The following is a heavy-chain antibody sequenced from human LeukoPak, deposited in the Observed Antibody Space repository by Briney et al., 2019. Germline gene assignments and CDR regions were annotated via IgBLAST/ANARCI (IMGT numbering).Heavy chain of an antibody. CDR1: GFTFSSYG. V-gene: IGHV3-33*06. D-gene: IGHD6-13*01. CDR3: AKDLAAAGALDY. Sequence: GGSLRLSCAASGFTFSSYGMHWVRQAPGKGLEWVAVIWYDGSNKYYAYSVNGRFTISRDNSKNTMYLQMNSPRAEDTAVYYCAKDLAAAGALDYWGQGTLVTVSS. CDR2: IWYDGSNK. J-gene: IGHJ4*02.